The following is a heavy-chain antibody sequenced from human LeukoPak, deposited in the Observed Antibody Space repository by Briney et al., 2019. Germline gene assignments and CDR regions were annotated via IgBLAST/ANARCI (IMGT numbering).Heavy chain of an antibody. CDR2: MNPNSGNT. CDR1: GYTFTSYD. J-gene: IGHJ5*02. Sequence: ASVKVSCKASGYTFTSYDITWVRQATGQGLEWMGWMNPNSGNTGYAQKFQGRVTMTRNTPISTAYMELSSLRSEDTAVYYCARVRVDWVGELLHNWFDPWGQGTLVTVSS. V-gene: IGHV1-8*01. CDR3: ARVRVDWVGELLHNWFDP. D-gene: IGHD3-10*01.